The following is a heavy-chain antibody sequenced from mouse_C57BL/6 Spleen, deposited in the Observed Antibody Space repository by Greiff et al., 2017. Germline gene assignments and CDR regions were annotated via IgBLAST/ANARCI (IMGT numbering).Heavy chain of an antibody. Sequence: EVQLQQSGGGLVQPGGSMKLSCVASGFTFSNYWMNWVRQSPEKGLEWVAQIRLKSDNYATHYAESVKGRFTISREDSKSGVYLQMNNLRAEDTGIYYCTGLPHVWGTGTTVTVSS. CDR2: IRLKSDNYAT. J-gene: IGHJ1*03. V-gene: IGHV6-3*01. CDR3: TGLPHV. D-gene: IGHD2-12*01. CDR1: GFTFSNYW.